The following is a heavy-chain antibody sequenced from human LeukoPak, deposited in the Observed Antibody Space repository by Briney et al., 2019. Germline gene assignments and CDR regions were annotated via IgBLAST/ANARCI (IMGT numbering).Heavy chain of an antibody. J-gene: IGHJ5*02. Sequence: SSETLSLTCTASGGSISNHYWTWIRQSPGKGLEWIGYIYYSGISDYNPSLRSRVTMSVDTSKNQFSLKLNSLTAADTAVYYCARDMLGYYYGSGNYGSFDTWGQGTLVTVSS. CDR2: IYYSGIS. D-gene: IGHD3-10*01. V-gene: IGHV4-59*11. CDR3: ARDMLGYYYGSGNYGSFDT. CDR1: GGSISNHY.